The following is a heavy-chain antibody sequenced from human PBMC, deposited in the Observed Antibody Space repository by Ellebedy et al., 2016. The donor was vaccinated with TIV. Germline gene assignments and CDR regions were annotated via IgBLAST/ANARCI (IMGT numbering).Heavy chain of an antibody. D-gene: IGHD1-26*01. J-gene: IGHJ6*03. V-gene: IGHV4-39*01. CDR3: ARHGLVGARYYYYYYMDV. CDR2: IYYSGST. CDR1: GGSISSSSYY. Sequence: SETLSLTXTVSGGSISSSSYYWGWIRQPPGKGLEWIGSIYYSGSTYYNPSLKSRVTISVDTSKNQFSLKLSSVTAADTAVYYCARHGLVGARYYYYYYMDVWGKGTTVTVSS.